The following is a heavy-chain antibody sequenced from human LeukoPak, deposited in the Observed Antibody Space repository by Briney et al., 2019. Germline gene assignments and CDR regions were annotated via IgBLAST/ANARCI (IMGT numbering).Heavy chain of an antibody. J-gene: IGHJ4*02. D-gene: IGHD6-19*01. CDR3: AKDGSYSSGWYSIGY. V-gene: IGHV3-23*01. Sequence: GGSLRLSCAASGFTFDDYTMHWVRQAPGKGLEWVSAISGSGGSTYYADSVKGRFTISRDNSKNTLYLQMNSLRAEDTAVYYCAKDGSYSSGWYSIGYWGQGTLVTVSS. CDR1: GFTFDDYT. CDR2: ISGSGGST.